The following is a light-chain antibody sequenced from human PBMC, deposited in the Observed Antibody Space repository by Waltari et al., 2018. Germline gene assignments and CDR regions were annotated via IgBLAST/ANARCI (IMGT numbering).Light chain of an antibody. J-gene: IGKJ4*01. CDR1: QSVSSN. CDR3: QQYNSWPPLT. V-gene: IGKV3-15*01. Sequence: EIEMMQSPVTLSVSPGERATLSCRATQSVSSNLAWYQQKPGQAPRLLIYRASTRATGIPARFSGSGSGTEFTLTISSLQSEDFAVYYCQQYNSWPPLTFGGGTKEEIK. CDR2: RAS.